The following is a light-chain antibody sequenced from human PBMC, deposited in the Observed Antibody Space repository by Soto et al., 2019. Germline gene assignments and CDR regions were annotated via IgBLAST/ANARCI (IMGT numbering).Light chain of an antibody. Sequence: QSVLTQPPSVSAAPGQRVTMSCSGGSSTIGNFYVSWHQQLPGTAPKLLIYENDKRPSGIPDRFSGSKSGTSATLGITGLQTGDEADYYCGTWDNSLSIYVFATGTKVTVL. J-gene: IGLJ1*01. V-gene: IGLV1-51*02. CDR2: END. CDR1: SSTIGNFY. CDR3: GTWDNSLSIYV.